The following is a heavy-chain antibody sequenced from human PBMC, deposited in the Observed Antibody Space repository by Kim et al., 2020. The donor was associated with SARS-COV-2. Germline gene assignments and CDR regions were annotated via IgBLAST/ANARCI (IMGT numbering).Heavy chain of an antibody. CDR2: INHSGST. J-gene: IGHJ4*02. CDR3: ARRGTTVTTGVPFAY. D-gene: IGHD4-17*01. Sequence: SETLSLTCAVYGGSFSGYYWSWIRQPPGKGLEWIGEINHSGSTNYNPSLKSRVTISVDTSKNQFSLKLSSVTAADTAVYYCARRGTTVTTGVPFAYLGQG. CDR1: GGSFSGYY. V-gene: IGHV4-34*01.